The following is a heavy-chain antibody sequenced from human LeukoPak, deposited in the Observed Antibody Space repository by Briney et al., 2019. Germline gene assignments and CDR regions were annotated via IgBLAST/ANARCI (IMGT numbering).Heavy chain of an antibody. CDR3: ARDQGYDSSGYYVGYYFDY. D-gene: IGHD3-22*01. J-gene: IGHJ4*02. V-gene: IGHV4-4*07. Sequence: SETLSLTCTVSGGSISSYYWSWIRQPAGKGLDWIGRIYTSGSTNYNPSLKSRVTMSVDTSKNQCSLKLSSVTAADTAVYYCARDQGYDSSGYYVGYYFDYWGQGTRVTVSA. CDR2: IYTSGST. CDR1: GGSISSYY.